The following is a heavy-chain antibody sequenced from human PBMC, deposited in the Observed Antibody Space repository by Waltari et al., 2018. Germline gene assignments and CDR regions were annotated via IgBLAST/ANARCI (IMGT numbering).Heavy chain of an antibody. CDR3: ATPYSSSWYYFDY. V-gene: IGHV3-23*03. Sequence: EVQLLESGGGLVQPGGSLRLSCAASGFTFSSYAMSWLRQAPGKGLEWVSVIYSGGSTYYADSVKGRFTISRDNSKNTLYLQMNSLRAEDTAVYYCATPYSSSWYYFDYWGQGTLVTVSS. D-gene: IGHD6-13*01. CDR2: IYSGGST. CDR1: GFTFSSYA. J-gene: IGHJ4*02.